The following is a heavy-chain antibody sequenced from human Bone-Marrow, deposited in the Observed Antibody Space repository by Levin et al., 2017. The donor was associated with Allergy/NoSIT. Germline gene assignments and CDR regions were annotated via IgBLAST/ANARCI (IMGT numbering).Heavy chain of an antibody. V-gene: IGHV3-15*01. CDR2: IKTESEGGTV. CDR3: TTASMGIYFDY. Sequence: GGSLRLSCAASGFSFTNAWMNWVRQAPGKGLEWVGRIKTESEGGTVDYAAPVKGRFTISRDDSKNTLYLQVNSLKTEDTAVYYCTTASMGIYFDYWGQGTLVTVSS. D-gene: IGHD7-27*01. J-gene: IGHJ4*02. CDR1: GFSFTNAW.